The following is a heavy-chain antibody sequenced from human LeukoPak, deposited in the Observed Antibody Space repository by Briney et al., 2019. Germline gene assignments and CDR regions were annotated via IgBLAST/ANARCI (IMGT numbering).Heavy chain of an antibody. CDR1: GGSISSYY. CDR2: IYTSGST. D-gene: IGHD3-3*01. CDR3: VRESPDYDFWSGYYRVGHYFDY. J-gene: IGHJ4*02. V-gene: IGHV4-4*07. Sequence: SETLSLTCTVSGGSISSYYWSWIRQPAGKGLEWIGRIYTSGSTNYNPSLKSRVTMSVDTSKNQFSLKLSSVTAADTAVYYCVRESPDYDFWSGYYRVGHYFDYWGQGTLVTVSS.